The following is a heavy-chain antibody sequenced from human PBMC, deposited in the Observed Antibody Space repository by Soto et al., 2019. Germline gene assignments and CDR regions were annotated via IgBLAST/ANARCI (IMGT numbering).Heavy chain of an antibody. D-gene: IGHD1-26*01. CDR1: GGTISSWY. CDR3: ARRYGSAIDY. J-gene: IGHJ4*02. V-gene: IGHV4-59*08. CDR2: IYYSGST. Sequence: SETLSLTCTVSGGTISSWYWSWIRQPPGKGLEWIGYIYYSGSTNCNPSLKSRVNISVDTSKNQFSLKLSSVTAADTAVYYCARRYGSAIDYWGQGTLVTVPQ.